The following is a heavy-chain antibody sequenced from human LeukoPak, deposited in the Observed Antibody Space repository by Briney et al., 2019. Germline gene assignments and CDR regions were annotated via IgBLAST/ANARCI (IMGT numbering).Heavy chain of an antibody. CDR1: GITFSSYG. D-gene: IGHD1-20*01. Sequence: GGSLRLSCKMYGSGITFSSYGMHWVRQAPGKGLEWVSYISSSGSTIYYADSVKGRFTISRDNAKNSLYLQMNSLRAEDTAVYYCARVSNWNDGSYWFDPWGQGTLVTVSS. J-gene: IGHJ5*02. V-gene: IGHV3-48*04. CDR2: ISSSGSTI. CDR3: ARVSNWNDGSYWFDP.